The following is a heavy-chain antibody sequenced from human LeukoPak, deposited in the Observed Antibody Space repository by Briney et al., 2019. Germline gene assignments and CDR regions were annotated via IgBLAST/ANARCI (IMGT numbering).Heavy chain of an antibody. CDR2: IYHSGST. CDR1: GHSISSGYY. D-gene: IGHD6-6*01. V-gene: IGHV4-38-2*02. CDR3: ARVQSSSSDAFDI. J-gene: IGHJ3*02. Sequence: SETLSLTCTVSGHSISSGYYWGWIRQPPGKGLEWIGSIYHSGSTYYNPSLKSRVTISVDTSKNQFSLKLSSVTAADTAVYYCARVQSSSSDAFDIWGQGTMVTVSS.